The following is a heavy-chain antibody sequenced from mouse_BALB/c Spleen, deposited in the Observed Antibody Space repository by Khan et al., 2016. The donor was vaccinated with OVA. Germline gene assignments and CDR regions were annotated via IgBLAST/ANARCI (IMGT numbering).Heavy chain of an antibody. D-gene: IGHD6-2*01. V-gene: IGHV9-1*02. J-gene: IGHJ1*01. CDR2: INTYTGEP. CDR3: ARISYYWYCEV. Sequence: QIQLVQSGPELKKPGETVKISCKASGYTFTNYGMNWVKQAPGKGLKWMGWINTYTGEPTYADDFKGRFVFSLETSASTAYLQISNLKNEDMTTYLCARISYYWYCEVWGEGTTVTVSS. CDR1: GYTFTNYG.